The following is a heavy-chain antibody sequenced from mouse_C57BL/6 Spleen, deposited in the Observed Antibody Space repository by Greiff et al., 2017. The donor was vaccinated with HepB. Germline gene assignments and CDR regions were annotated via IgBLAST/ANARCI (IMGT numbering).Heavy chain of an antibody. CDR1: GYAFSSSW. Sequence: VQLMESGPELVKPGASVKISCKASGYAFSSSWMNWVKQRPGKGLEWIGRIYPGDGDTNYNGKFKGKATLTADKSSSTAYMQLSSLTSEDSAVYVGERGVWSYAMDDWGQGTSVTVSS. D-gene: IGHD2-10*02. CDR3: ERGVWSYAMDD. J-gene: IGHJ4*01. V-gene: IGHV1-82*01. CDR2: IYPGDGDT.